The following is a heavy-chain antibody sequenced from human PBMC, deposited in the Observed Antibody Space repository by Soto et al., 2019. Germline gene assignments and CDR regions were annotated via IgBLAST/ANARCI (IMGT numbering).Heavy chain of an antibody. Sequence: GGSLRLSCAASGFTFSSYGMHWVRQAPGKGLEWVAVISYDGSNKYYADSVKGRFTISRDNSKNTLYLQMNSLRAEDTAVYYCAKTRPPDRRDAYYFDYWGQGTLVTVSS. CDR2: ISYDGSNK. CDR3: AKTRPPDRRDAYYFDY. V-gene: IGHV3-30*18. CDR1: GFTFSSYG. D-gene: IGHD2-2*01. J-gene: IGHJ4*02.